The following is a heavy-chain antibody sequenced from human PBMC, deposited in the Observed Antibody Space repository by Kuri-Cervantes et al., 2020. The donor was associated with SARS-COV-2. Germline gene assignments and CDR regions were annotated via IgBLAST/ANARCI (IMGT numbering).Heavy chain of an antibody. CDR1: GGSFSDYS. Sequence: GSLRLSCAVYGGSFSDYSWSWIRQPPGKGLGWIGEINHSGRANYNPSLKSRVTISVDTSKNQFSLKLDSVTAADTAVYYCARGKAEITMIVVVITSGAYYFDYWGQGTLVTVSS. J-gene: IGHJ4*02. D-gene: IGHD3-22*01. CDR2: INHSGRA. V-gene: IGHV4-34*01. CDR3: ARGKAEITMIVVVITSGAYYFDY.